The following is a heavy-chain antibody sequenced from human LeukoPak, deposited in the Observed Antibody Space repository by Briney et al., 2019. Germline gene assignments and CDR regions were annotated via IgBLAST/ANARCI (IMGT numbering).Heavy chain of an antibody. CDR3: AREARWYCSSTSCSYGAFDI. V-gene: IGHV3-21*01. CDR2: IRSSSSYI. Sequence: GGSLRLSCAASGFTFSSYSMNWVRQAPGKGLEWVSSIRSSSSYIYYADSVKGRFTISRDNAKNSLYLQMNRLRAEDTAVYYCAREARWYCSSTSCSYGAFDIWGQGTMVTVSS. J-gene: IGHJ3*02. CDR1: GFTFSSYS. D-gene: IGHD2-2*01.